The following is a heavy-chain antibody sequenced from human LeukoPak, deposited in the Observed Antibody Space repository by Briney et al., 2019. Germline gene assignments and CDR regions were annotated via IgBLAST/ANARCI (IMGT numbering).Heavy chain of an antibody. J-gene: IGHJ4*02. D-gene: IGHD3-22*01. V-gene: IGHV3-21*01. CDR1: GFTFSSYS. CDR2: ISSSSSYI. Sequence: PGGSLRLSCAASGFTFSSYSVNWVRQAPGKGLEWVSSISSSSSYIYYADSVKGRFTISRDNAKNSLYLQMNSLRAEDTAVYYCARKREYYYDSSGYYVWGQGTLVTVSS. CDR3: ARKREYYYDSSGYYV.